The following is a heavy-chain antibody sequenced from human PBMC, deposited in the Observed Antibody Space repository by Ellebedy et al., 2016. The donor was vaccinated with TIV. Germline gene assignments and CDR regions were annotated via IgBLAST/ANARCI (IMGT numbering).Heavy chain of an antibody. V-gene: IGHV3-23*01. Sequence: GGSLRLSCAASGFTFSSYWMSWVRQAPGKGLEWVSTIGSGFDTYYAESVKGRFTISRDNSKNTLSLQMNSLRAEDTALYFCAKNVPGKYYDFWGQGTLVTVSS. CDR1: GFTFSSYW. CDR3: AKNVPGKYYDF. J-gene: IGHJ4*02. D-gene: IGHD3-10*01. CDR2: IGSGFDT.